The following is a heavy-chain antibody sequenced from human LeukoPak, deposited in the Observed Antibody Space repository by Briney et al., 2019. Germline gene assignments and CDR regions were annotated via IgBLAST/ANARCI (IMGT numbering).Heavy chain of an antibody. CDR1: GYTFTSYG. D-gene: IGHD3-10*01. J-gene: IGHJ4*02. CDR2: ISAYNGNT. Sequence: ASVKVSCKASGYTFTSYGISWVRQAPGQGLEWMGWISAYNGNTNYAQKLQGRVTMTTDTSTSTAYMELRSLRSDDTAVYYCARVGVWFGELLPGGDYFDYWGQGTLVTVSS. CDR3: ARVGVWFGELLPGGDYFDY. V-gene: IGHV1-18*01.